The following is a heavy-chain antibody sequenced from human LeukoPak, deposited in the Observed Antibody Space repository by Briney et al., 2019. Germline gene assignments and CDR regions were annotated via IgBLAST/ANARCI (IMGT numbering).Heavy chain of an antibody. Sequence: GGSLRLSCAASGFTFSSYWMHRVRQAPGKGLVWVSCISSDESSTSYADSVKGRFTISRDNAKNTLYLQMNSLRAEDTAVYYCARGLQAARLAVADSWGQGTLVTASS. J-gene: IGHJ5*02. V-gene: IGHV3-74*01. D-gene: IGHD6-19*01. CDR3: ARGLQAARLAVADS. CDR2: ISSDESST. CDR1: GFTFSSYW.